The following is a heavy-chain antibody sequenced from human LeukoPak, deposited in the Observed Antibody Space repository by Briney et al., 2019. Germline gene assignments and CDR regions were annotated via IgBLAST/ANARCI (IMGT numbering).Heavy chain of an antibody. J-gene: IGHJ2*01. CDR1: GGSISSSSYY. CDR3: ASYCGGDCYSPLYWYFDL. Sequence: SETLSLTCTVSGGSISSSSYYWGWIRQPPGKGLEWIGGIYYSGSTYYNPSLNSRVTISVDTSKNQFSLKLSSVTAADTAVYYCASYCGGDCYSPLYWYFDLWGRGTLVTVSS. V-gene: IGHV4-39*01. CDR2: IYYSGST. D-gene: IGHD2-21*02.